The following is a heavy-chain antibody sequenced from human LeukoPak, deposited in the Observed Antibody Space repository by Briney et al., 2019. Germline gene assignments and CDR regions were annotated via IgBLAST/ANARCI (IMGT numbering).Heavy chain of an antibody. Sequence: GGSLRLSCAASGFTFSSYAMSWVRQAPGKGLEWISAISGSGGSTYYADSVKGRFTISRDNSKNTLYLQMNSLRTEDTAVYYCAKSLRITILGVVALFDYWGQGTLVTVSS. CDR3: AKSLRITILGVVALFDY. CDR1: GFTFSSYA. J-gene: IGHJ4*02. D-gene: IGHD3-3*01. CDR2: ISGSGGST. V-gene: IGHV3-23*01.